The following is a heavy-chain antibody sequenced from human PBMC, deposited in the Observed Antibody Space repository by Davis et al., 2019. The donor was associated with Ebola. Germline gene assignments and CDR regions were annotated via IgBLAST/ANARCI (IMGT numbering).Heavy chain of an antibody. Sequence: MPGGSLRLSCAVYGGSFSGYYWSWIRQPPGKGLEWIGEINHSGSTNYNPSLKSRVTISVDTSKNQFSLKLSSVTAADTAVYYGARPSGGYGMDVWGKGTTVTVSS. CDR1: GGSFSGYY. CDR3: ARPSGGYGMDV. CDR2: INHSGST. J-gene: IGHJ6*04. V-gene: IGHV4-34*01. D-gene: IGHD3-10*01.